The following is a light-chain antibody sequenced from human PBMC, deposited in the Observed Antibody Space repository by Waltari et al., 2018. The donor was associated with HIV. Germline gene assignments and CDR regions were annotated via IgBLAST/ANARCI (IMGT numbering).Light chain of an antibody. CDR1: QSVTASF. V-gene: IGKV3-20*01. J-gene: IGKJ2*01. CDR3: QHFDSSTMYT. Sequence: EIVLTQSSGTLSLSPGERATLSSRASQSVTASFLAWYQHKPGQAPRLLIYGATSRATGIAHRFSGSGSRADFTLCISRLEPEDFAIYYCQHFDSSTMYTFGQGTKVGIK. CDR2: GAT.